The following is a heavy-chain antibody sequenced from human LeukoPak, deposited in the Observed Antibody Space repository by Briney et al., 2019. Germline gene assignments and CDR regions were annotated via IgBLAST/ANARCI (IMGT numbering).Heavy chain of an antibody. Sequence: ASVKVSCKASGYTFTSYDINWVRQATGQGLEWMGWMNPNSGNTGYAQKFQGRVTMTRNTSISTAYMELSSLRSEDTAVYYCARTPSGGYDSYYWGQGTLVTVSS. CDR2: MNPNSGNT. D-gene: IGHD5-12*01. CDR1: GYTFTSYD. J-gene: IGHJ4*02. CDR3: ARTPSGGYDSYY. V-gene: IGHV1-8*01.